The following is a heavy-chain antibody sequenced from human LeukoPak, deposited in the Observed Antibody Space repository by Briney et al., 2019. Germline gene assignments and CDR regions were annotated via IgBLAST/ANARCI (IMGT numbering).Heavy chain of an antibody. J-gene: IGHJ4*02. V-gene: IGHV4-39*07. CDR3: ARDSSGWSFFDY. CDR2: IYYSGST. D-gene: IGHD6-19*01. CDR1: GGSISSSSYY. Sequence: SETVSLTCTVSGGSISSSSYYWGWLRQPPGKGLEWIGSIYYSGSTYYNPSLKSRVTISVDTSKNQFSLKLSSVTAADTAVYYCARDSSGWSFFDYWGQGTLVTVSS.